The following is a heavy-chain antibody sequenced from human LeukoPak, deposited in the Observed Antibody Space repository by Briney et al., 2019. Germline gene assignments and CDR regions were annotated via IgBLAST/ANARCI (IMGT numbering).Heavy chain of an antibody. CDR2: ISGGTT. V-gene: IGHV3-49*03. D-gene: IGHD6-19*01. Sequence: GGSLRLSCTASGFTFGDYLMSWFRRAPGRGLEWIGFISGGTTENAATAKGRFTISRPDSTSIAYLQMNSLTTEDTAAYYCSRGSGWLSVYWGQGPLVTASS. CDR3: SRGSGWLSVY. CDR1: GFTFGDYL. J-gene: IGHJ4*02.